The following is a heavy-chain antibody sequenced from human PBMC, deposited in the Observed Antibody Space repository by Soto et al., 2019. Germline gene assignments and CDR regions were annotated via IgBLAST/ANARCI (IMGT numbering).Heavy chain of an antibody. CDR1: GYTFTSYG. Sequence: ASVKVSCKASGYTFTSYGISWVRQAPGQGLEWMGWISAYNGNTNYAQKLQGRVTMTTDTSTSTAYMELRSLGSDDTAVYYCARALYYDFWSGYLYYFDYWGQGTLVTVSS. J-gene: IGHJ4*02. V-gene: IGHV1-18*01. D-gene: IGHD3-3*01. CDR2: ISAYNGNT. CDR3: ARALYYDFWSGYLYYFDY.